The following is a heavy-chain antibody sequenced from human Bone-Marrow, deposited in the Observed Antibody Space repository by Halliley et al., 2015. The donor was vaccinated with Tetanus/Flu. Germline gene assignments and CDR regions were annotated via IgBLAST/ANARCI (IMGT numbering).Heavy chain of an antibody. Sequence: ISSSGEYKKYANSVKGRFTISRDNAKNSLYLQMNSLRGDDTAVYYCARDIVGWQDCSGGACYSEYWGQGTLVIVSS. V-gene: IGHV3-11*06. J-gene: IGHJ4*02. CDR3: ARDIVGWQDCSGGACYSEY. D-gene: IGHD2-15*01. CDR2: ISSSGEYK.